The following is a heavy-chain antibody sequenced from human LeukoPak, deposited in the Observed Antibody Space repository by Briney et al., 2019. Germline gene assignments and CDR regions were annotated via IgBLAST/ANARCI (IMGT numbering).Heavy chain of an antibody. D-gene: IGHD3-22*01. CDR2: IYFSGST. J-gene: IGHJ4*02. CDR3: ASALSSGYYPTGY. V-gene: IGHV4-39*01. CDR1: GGSISSSSYY. Sequence: SETLSLTCTVSGGSISSSSYYWGWIRQPPGKGLEWIGTIYFSGSTYYNPSLKSRVTISEDTSKNQFSLKLSSVTAADTAVYYCASALSSGYYPTGYWGQGTLVTVSS.